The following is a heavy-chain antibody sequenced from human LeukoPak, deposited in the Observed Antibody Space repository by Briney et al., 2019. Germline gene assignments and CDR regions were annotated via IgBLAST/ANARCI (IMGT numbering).Heavy chain of an antibody. CDR3: ARAGDGGSGSYYNENWLDP. CDR1: GYTFTSYY. D-gene: IGHD3-10*01. J-gene: IGHJ5*02. CDR2: INPSGGST. V-gene: IGHV1-46*01. Sequence: GASVKVSCKASGYTFTSYYMHWVRQAPGQGLEWMGIINPSGGSTSYAQKFQGRVTMTRDTSTSTVYMELSSLRSEDTAVYYCARAGDGGSGSYYNENWLDPWGQGTLVTVSS.